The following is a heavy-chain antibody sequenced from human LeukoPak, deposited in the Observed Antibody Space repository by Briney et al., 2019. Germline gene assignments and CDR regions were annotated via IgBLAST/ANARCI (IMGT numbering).Heavy chain of an antibody. D-gene: IGHD3-3*01. CDR3: ARGLEWLTV. Sequence: ASVKVSCKASGYTFTSYYMHWVRQAPGQGLEWMGIINPSGGSTSYAQKLQGRVTMTTDTSTSTAYMELRSLRSDDTAVYYCARGLEWLTVWGQGTLVTVSS. CDR1: GYTFTSYY. CDR2: INPSGGST. V-gene: IGHV1-46*01. J-gene: IGHJ4*02.